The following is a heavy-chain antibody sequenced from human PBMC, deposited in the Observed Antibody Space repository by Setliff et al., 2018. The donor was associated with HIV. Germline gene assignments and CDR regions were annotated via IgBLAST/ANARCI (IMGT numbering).Heavy chain of an antibody. Sequence: GGSLRLSCAASGFIFTDYWMSWVRQAPGKGLEWVANIHKNGQSEKYYVDSVKGRFTISRDNAKDSLYLQMNNLRAEDTAVYYCARDATRGGDMDVWGKGITVTVSS. D-gene: IGHD2-15*01. J-gene: IGHJ6*03. CDR3: ARDATRGGDMDV. V-gene: IGHV3-7*01. CDR1: GFIFTDYW. CDR2: IHKNGQSEK.